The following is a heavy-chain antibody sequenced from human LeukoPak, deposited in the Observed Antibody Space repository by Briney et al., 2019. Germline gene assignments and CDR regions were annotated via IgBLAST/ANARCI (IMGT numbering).Heavy chain of an antibody. CDR2: INHSGST. D-gene: IGHD3-10*01. V-gene: IGHV4-34*01. CDR3: ARGAAITMVRGVTTFDY. J-gene: IGHJ4*02. Sequence: SETLSLTCAVYGVSFSGYYWSWIRQPPGKGLEWIGEINHSGSTNYNPSLKSRVTISVDTSKNQFSLKLSSVTAADTAVYYCARGAAITMVRGVTTFDYWGQGTLVTVSS. CDR1: GVSFSGYY.